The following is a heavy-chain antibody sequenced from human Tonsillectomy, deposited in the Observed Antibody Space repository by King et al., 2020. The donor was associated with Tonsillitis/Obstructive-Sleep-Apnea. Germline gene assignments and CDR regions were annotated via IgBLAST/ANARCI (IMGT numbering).Heavy chain of an antibody. D-gene: IGHD5-18*01. CDR3: AHRRGAAMVTEGYYFDY. CDR1: GFSLSTSGVG. CDR2: IYWDDDK. V-gene: IGHV2-5*02. Sequence: TLKESGPTLVKPTQTLTLTCTFSGFSLSTSGVGVGWIRQPPGKALEWLALIYWDDDKRYSPSLKSRLTITKDTSKNQVVLTMTNMDPVDTATYYCAHRRGAAMVTEGYYFDYWGQGTLVTVSS. J-gene: IGHJ4*02.